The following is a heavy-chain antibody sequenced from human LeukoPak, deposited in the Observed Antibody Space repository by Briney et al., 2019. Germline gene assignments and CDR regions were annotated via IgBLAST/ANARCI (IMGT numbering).Heavy chain of an antibody. Sequence: PGGSLRLSCAASGFTFSSYSMNWVRQAPGKGLEWVSYISSSSSTIYYADSVKGRFTISRDNAKNSLYLQMNSLRDEDTAVYYCAKDRYSGSCELCDYWGQGTLVTVSS. J-gene: IGHJ4*02. CDR3: AKDRYSGSCELCDY. V-gene: IGHV3-48*02. CDR2: ISSSSSTI. CDR1: GFTFSSYS. D-gene: IGHD1-26*01.